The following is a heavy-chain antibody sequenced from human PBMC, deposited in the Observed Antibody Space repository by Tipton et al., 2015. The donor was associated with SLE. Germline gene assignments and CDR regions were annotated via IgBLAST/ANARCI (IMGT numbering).Heavy chain of an antibody. Sequence: TLSLTCTVSVGSISNSFWSWIRQPAGKGLEWIGRIYTSGNTIYNPSLKSRVTISVDTSKNQFSLKLSSVTAADTAVYYCAREAWGHAFDIWGQGTMVTVSS. J-gene: IGHJ3*02. CDR2: IYTSGNT. CDR3: AREAWGHAFDI. CDR1: VGSISNSF. D-gene: IGHD2-21*01. V-gene: IGHV4-4*07.